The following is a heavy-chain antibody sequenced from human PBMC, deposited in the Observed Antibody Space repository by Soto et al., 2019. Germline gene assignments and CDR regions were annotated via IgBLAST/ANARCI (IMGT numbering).Heavy chain of an antibody. CDR1: GYTFTSYY. CDR2: INPSGGST. D-gene: IGHD5-12*01. V-gene: IGHV1-46*01. CDR3: AIQGNIVATIGAFDI. J-gene: IGHJ3*02. Sequence: ASVKVSCKASGYTFTSYYMHWVRQAPGQGLEWMGIINPSGGSTSYAQKFQGRVTMTRDTSTSTVYMELSSLRSEDTAVYYCAIQGNIVATIGAFDIWGQGTMVTVSS.